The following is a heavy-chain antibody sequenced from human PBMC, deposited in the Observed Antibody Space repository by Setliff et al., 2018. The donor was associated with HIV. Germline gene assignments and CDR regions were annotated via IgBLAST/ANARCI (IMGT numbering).Heavy chain of an antibody. CDR2: ISTSSSYI. D-gene: IGHD3-10*01. Sequence: ETLSLTCTVSGDSITSGGYFWSWIRQAPGKGLEWVSTISTSSSYIYYADSVKGRFTISRDNAKNSLYLHMNSLRAEDTAVYYCARGAGVGELPYFDHWGQGTLVTVSS. V-gene: IGHV3-21*01. CDR3: ARGAGVGELPYFDH. CDR1: GDSITSGGYF. J-gene: IGHJ4*02.